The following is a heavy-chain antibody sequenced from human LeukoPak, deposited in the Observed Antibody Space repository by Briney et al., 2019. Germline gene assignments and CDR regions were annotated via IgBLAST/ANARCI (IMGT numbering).Heavy chain of an antibody. CDR3: ARVILVGGTPEYYFDY. Sequence: ASVKVSCKASGYTFTSYYMHWVRQAPEQGLEWMGIINPSGGTTSYAQKFQGRVTMTRDTSTSTVYMELSSLRSEDTAVYYCARVILVGGTPEYYFDYWGRGTLVTVSS. CDR2: INPSGGTT. J-gene: IGHJ4*02. D-gene: IGHD1-26*01. V-gene: IGHV1-46*01. CDR1: GYTFTSYY.